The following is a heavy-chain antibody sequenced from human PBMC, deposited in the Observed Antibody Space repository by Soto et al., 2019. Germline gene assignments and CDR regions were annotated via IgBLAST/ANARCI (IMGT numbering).Heavy chain of an antibody. Sequence: QITLKESGPTLVKPTQTLTLTCTFSGFSFSTSGVGVGWVRQPPGKALEWLALIYWDNDKRYRPSLRSRLAITKYTSKNQVVLTMTNMDPVDTATYYCVSGSFPNWFDPWGQGTLVTVSS. CDR3: VSGSFPNWFDP. CDR1: GFSFSTSGVG. D-gene: IGHD3-10*01. J-gene: IGHJ5*02. V-gene: IGHV2-5*02. CDR2: IYWDNDK.